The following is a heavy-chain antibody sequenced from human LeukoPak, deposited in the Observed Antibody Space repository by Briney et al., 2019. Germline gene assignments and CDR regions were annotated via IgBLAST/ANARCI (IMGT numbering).Heavy chain of an antibody. CDR1: GFTFSSYA. D-gene: IGHD2-15*01. Sequence: GRSLRLSCAASGFTFSSYAVHWARQAPGKGLEWVAVISYDGSNKYYADSVKGRFTISRDNSKNTLYLQMNSLRAEDTAVYYCARSRYCSGGSCYRKYYYYGMDVWGQGTTVTVSS. CDR3: ARSRYCSGGSCYRKYYYYGMDV. J-gene: IGHJ6*02. CDR2: ISYDGSNK. V-gene: IGHV3-30-3*01.